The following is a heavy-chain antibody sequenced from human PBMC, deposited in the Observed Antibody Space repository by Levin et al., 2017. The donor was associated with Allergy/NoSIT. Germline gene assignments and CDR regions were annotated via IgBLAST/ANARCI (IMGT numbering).Heavy chain of an antibody. Sequence: PSETLSLTCAVYGGSFSGYYWSWIRQPPGKGLEWIGEINHSGSTNYNPSLKSRVTISVDTSKNQFSLKLSSVTAADTAVYYCARVPDDFDYGGNSVDAFDIWGQGTMVTVSS. CDR3: ARVPDDFDYGGNSVDAFDI. V-gene: IGHV4-34*01. CDR2: INHSGST. D-gene: IGHD4-23*01. CDR1: GGSFSGYY. J-gene: IGHJ3*02.